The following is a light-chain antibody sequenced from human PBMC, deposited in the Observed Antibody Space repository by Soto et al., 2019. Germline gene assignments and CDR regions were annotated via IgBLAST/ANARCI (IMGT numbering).Light chain of an antibody. J-gene: IGLJ1*01. CDR3: SAYTSSSTLGYV. CDR2: EVS. V-gene: IGLV2-14*01. CDR1: SSDVGGYNY. Sequence: QSALTQPASVSGSPGQSITISCTGTSSDVGGYNYVSWYQQHPGKAPKLMIYEVSNRPSGVSNRCSGSKSGNTASLTISGLQAEDEADYYCSAYTSSSTLGYVFGTGTKLTVL.